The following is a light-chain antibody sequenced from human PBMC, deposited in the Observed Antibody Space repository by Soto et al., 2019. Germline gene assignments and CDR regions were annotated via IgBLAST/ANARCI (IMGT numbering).Light chain of an antibody. V-gene: IGLV1-44*01. Sequence: QSVLNQPPSASGTPGQRVTISCSGDSSNIGSYTVNWYQQLPGTAPKLLIYNNNQRPSGVPDRFSGSKSGTSASLAISGLQSEDESDYYCVAWDDSLHGLYVFGTGTKVTVL. CDR1: SSNIGSYT. CDR2: NNN. J-gene: IGLJ1*01. CDR3: VAWDDSLHGLYV.